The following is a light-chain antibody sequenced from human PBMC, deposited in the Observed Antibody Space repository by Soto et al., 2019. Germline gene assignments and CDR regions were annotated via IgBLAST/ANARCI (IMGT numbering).Light chain of an antibody. CDR3: SSHAGSNNYV. V-gene: IGLV2-8*01. J-gene: IGLJ1*01. CDR1: SSDVGDYPC. CDR2: EVR. Sequence: QSALTQPPSASGAPGQSVTISSTGTSSDVGDYPCVSWYLQHPGKAPKRMTYEVRKRPSGVPDRFSGSKSGNTASLTVSRLQAEDEADYYCSSHAGSNNYVFGTGTKVTVL.